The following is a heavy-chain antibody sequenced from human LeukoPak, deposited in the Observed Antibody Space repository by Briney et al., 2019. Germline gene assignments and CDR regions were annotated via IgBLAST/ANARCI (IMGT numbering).Heavy chain of an antibody. D-gene: IGHD2-21*02. CDR1: GGSISRGGYY. V-gene: IGHV4-30-2*01. Sequence: PSETLSLTCTVSGGSISRGGYYWSWIRQPPGKGLEWIGYIYHSGSTYYNPSLKSRVTISVDRSKNQFSLKLSSVTAADTAVYYCARVVVVTASPFFDYWGQGTLVTVSS. J-gene: IGHJ4*02. CDR3: ARVVVVTASPFFDY. CDR2: IYHSGST.